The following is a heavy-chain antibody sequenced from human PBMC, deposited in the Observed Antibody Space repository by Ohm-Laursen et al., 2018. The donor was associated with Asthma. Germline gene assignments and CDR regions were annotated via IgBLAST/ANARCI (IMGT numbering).Heavy chain of an antibody. D-gene: IGHD4-11*01. J-gene: IGHJ4*02. CDR3: AKDANDYSNTHNFDY. V-gene: IGHV3-23*01. CDR1: GFTFNFFA. CDR2: IGHDGHDA. Sequence: SLRLSCAASGFTFNFFAMSWVRQAPGKGLEWVSGIGHDGHDAYYADSVKGRFSISRDNSKNTLYLQMNSLRAEDTAVYYCAKDANDYSNTHNFDYWGQGTLVTVSS.